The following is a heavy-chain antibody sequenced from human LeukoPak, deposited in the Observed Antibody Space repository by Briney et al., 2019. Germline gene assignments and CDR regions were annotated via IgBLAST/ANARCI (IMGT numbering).Heavy chain of an antibody. V-gene: IGHV3-21*05. D-gene: IGHD2-15*01. CDR3: ARAAAVHNWFDP. Sequence: PGGSLRLSCAASGFTFSSYSMNWVRQAPGKGLEWVSYISSSSSYIYYADSVKGRFTISRDNAKNSLYLQMNSLRAEDTAVYYCARAAAVHNWFDPWGQGTLVTVSS. CDR1: GFTFSSYS. J-gene: IGHJ5*02. CDR2: ISSSSSYI.